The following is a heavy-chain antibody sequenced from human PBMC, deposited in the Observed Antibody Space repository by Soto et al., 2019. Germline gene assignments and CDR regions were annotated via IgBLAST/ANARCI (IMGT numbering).Heavy chain of an antibody. CDR3: AWGDYYPSSGYYFYYYTMDV. Sequence: PSETLSLTCTVSGGSISSSSYYWGWIRQPPGKGLEWIGNVYYGGSTYYNQSLKSRVTISVETSKSQFSLKLSSVTAADTAVYYCAWGDYYPSSGYYFYYYTMDVWGQGTTVTVYS. CDR1: GGSISSSSYY. D-gene: IGHD3-22*01. J-gene: IGHJ6*02. V-gene: IGHV4-39*01. CDR2: VYYGGST.